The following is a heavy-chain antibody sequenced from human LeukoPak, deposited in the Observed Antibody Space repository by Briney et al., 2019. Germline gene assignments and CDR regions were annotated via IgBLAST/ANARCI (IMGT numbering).Heavy chain of an antibody. CDR1: GFTFSDHY. D-gene: IGHD6-13*01. CDR3: ARGLLNPYRSSWYYFDY. Sequence: GALRLSCTASGFTFSDHYMDCVRQAPGQGLEWVGRNIYKASRDTTEYAACVKGRFTISRDDSKNSLYLQMNSLKTEDTAVYYCARGLLNPYRSSWYYFDYWGQGTLVTVSS. J-gene: IGHJ4*02. V-gene: IGHV3-72*01. CDR2: NIYKASRDTT.